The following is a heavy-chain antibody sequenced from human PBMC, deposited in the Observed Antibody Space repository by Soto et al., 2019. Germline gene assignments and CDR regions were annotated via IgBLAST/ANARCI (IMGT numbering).Heavy chain of an antibody. CDR3: ARSRSELHIDY. Sequence: ASVKVSCKASGYTSTSYAMHWVRQAPGQRLEWMGWINAGNGNTKYSQKFQGRVTITRDTSASTAYMELSSLRSEDTAVYYCARSRSELHIDYWGQGTLVTVSS. CDR1: GYTSTSYA. V-gene: IGHV1-3*01. J-gene: IGHJ4*02. D-gene: IGHD1-7*01. CDR2: INAGNGNT.